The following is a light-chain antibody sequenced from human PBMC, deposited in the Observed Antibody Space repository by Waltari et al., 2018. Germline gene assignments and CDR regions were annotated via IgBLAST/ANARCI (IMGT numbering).Light chain of an antibody. CDR3: CSYAGRGTYV. Sequence: QSALTQPASVSGPPGQPLTISRSATTSDVGMYHLVSWYQQPPGEAPKLLICEVFKRPPDTSSRFSGAKSGSTASLTISGLQPEDEADYYCCSYAGRGTYVFGSGTKVTVL. CDR1: TSDVGMYHL. V-gene: IGLV2-23*02. J-gene: IGLJ1*01. CDR2: EVF.